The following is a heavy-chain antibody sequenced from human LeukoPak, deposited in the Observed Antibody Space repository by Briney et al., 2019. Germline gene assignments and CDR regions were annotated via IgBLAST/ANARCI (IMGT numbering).Heavy chain of an antibody. D-gene: IGHD3-3*01. J-gene: IGHJ4*02. V-gene: IGHV3-21*01. CDR3: ARENFKVRGRLSYYFDY. CDR1: GVTFSSYS. Sequence: GGSLRLSCAASGVTFSSYSMNWVRQAPGKGLEWVSSISSSSSYIYYADSVKGRFTISRDNAKNSLYLQMNSLRAEDTAVYYCARENFKVRGRLSYYFDYWGQGTLVTVSS. CDR2: ISSSSSYI.